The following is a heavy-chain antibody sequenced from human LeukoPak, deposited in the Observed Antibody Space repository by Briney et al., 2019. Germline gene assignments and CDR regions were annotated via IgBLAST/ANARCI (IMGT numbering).Heavy chain of an antibody. J-gene: IGHJ4*02. CDR2: INYSGST. CDR3: ARSLGHYYDFWSGYYYPD. CDR1: SGSIRSSSYY. Sequence: SETLSLTCTVSSGSIRSSSYYWGWIRQPPGKGLEWIGSINYSGSTYYNPSLKSRVTISVDTSKNQFSLKLSSVTAADTAVYYCARSLGHYYDFWSGYYYPDWGQGTLVTVSS. D-gene: IGHD3-3*01. V-gene: IGHV4-39*07.